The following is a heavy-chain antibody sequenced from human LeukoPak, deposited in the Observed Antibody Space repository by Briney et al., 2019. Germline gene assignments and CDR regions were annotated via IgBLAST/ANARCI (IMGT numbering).Heavy chain of an antibody. CDR1: GGSISSYY. V-gene: IGHV4-59*01. Sequence: SETLSLTCTVSGGSISSYYWSWIRQPPGKGLVWIGYIYYSGSTNYNPSLKSRVTISVDTSKNQFSLKLSSVTAADTAVYYCARGHCSSTSCYDAFDIWGQGTMVTVSS. CDR3: ARGHCSSTSCYDAFDI. J-gene: IGHJ3*02. D-gene: IGHD2-2*01. CDR2: IYYSGST.